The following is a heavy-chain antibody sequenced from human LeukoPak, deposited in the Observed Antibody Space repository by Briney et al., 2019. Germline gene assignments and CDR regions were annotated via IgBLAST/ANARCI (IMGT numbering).Heavy chain of an antibody. CDR3: ARYKPYYDFWSGYYFDYYYYMDV. V-gene: IGHV1-8*01. CDR1: GYTFTSYD. J-gene: IGHJ6*03. Sequence: ASVKVSCKASGYTFTSYDINWVRQATGQGLEWMGWMYPNSGNTGYAQKFQGRVTMTRNTSISTAYMELSSLRSEDTAVYYCARYKPYYDFWSGYYFDYYYYMDVWGKGTTVTVSS. D-gene: IGHD3-3*01. CDR2: MYPNSGNT.